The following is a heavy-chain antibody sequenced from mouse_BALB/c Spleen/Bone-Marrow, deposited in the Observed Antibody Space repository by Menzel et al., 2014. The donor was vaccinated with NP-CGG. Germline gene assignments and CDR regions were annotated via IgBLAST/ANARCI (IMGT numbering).Heavy chain of an antibody. V-gene: IGHV1-39*01. CDR2: IDTSSGGI. CDR3: AISSENRSRDY. CDR1: GYSFTGYN. J-gene: IGHJ3*01. D-gene: IGHD2-14*01. Sequence: VQLQQSGPELEKPGASVKLSCTASGYSFTGYNMTWVQQTTGKSLEWIGTIDTSSGGISYNQKFKGQATLTVDKSSNTVSMQLKSLISEDAAVYHCAISSENRSRDYGGQGTRVSVSA.